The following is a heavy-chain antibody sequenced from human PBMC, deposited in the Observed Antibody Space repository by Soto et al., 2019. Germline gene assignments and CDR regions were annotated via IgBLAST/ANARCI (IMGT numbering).Heavy chain of an antibody. CDR1: GFAFSDAS. V-gene: IGHV3-9*01. CDR3: AKATRPYYYYMDV. J-gene: IGHJ6*03. Sequence: GGSLRLSCAASGFAFSDASMSWVRQAPGKGLEWVSGISWNSGSIGYADSVKGRFTISRDNAKNSLYLQMNSLRAEDTALYYCAKATRPYYYYMDVWGTGTTVTSP. CDR2: ISWNSGSI. D-gene: IGHD4-17*01.